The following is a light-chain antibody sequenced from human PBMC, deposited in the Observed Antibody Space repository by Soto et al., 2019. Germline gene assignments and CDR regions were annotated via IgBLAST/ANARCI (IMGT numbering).Light chain of an antibody. CDR2: GAS. V-gene: IGKV3-20*01. CDR1: ESVSSSH. Sequence: EIVLTQSPGTLSLSPGKKATLSCRASESVSSSHLAWYQQKPGQAPRLLIYGASTRATGIPGRFSGSGSGTDFTHTISRLEPEDFAVYYCQQYGSSPIPLGQGTRLEIK. J-gene: IGKJ5*01. CDR3: QQYGSSPIP.